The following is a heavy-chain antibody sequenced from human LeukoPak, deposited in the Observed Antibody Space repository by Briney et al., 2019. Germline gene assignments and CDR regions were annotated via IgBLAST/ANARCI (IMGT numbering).Heavy chain of an antibody. Sequence: GGSLRLSCVASGFTFSSYAMHWVRQAPGKGLEWVAVISYDGSNKYYADSVKGRFTISRDNSKNTLYLQMNSLRAEDTAVYYCAKSTIRKLGIKAFDIWGQGTMVTVSS. CDR3: AKSTIRKLGIKAFDI. V-gene: IGHV3-30-3*01. CDR2: ISYDGSNK. J-gene: IGHJ3*02. D-gene: IGHD7-27*01. CDR1: GFTFSSYA.